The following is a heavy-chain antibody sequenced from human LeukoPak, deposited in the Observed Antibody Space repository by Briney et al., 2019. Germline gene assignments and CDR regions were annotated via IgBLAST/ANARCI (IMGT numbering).Heavy chain of an antibody. D-gene: IGHD3-10*02. CDR2: ISWNSGTI. CDR3: AELGITMIGGV. Sequence: PGRSLRLSCAASGFTFDDYAMHWVRQAPGKGLEWVSGISWNSGTIAYADSVKGRFTISRDNAKNSLYLQMNSLRAEDTAVYYCAELGITMIGGVWGKGTTVTISS. V-gene: IGHV3-9*01. CDR1: GFTFDDYA. J-gene: IGHJ6*04.